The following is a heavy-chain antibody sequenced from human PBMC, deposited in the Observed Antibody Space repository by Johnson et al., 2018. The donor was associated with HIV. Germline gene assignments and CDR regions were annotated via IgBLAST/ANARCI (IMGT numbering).Heavy chain of an antibody. V-gene: IGHV3-33*01. CDR3: TTDPHRVSSWGGGDAFDI. Sequence: QVQLVESGGGLVQPGGSLRLSCAASGFTFSSYGMHWVRQAPGKGLEWVAVIWYDGSNKYYADSVKGRFTISRDNSKNTLYLQMNSLKTEDTAVYYCTTDPHRVSSWGGGDAFDIWGQGTMVTVSS. CDR2: IWYDGSNK. J-gene: IGHJ3*02. CDR1: GFTFSSYG. D-gene: IGHD6-13*01.